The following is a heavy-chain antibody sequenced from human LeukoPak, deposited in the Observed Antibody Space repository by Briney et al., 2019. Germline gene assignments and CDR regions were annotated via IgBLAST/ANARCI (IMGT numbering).Heavy chain of an antibody. CDR1: GFTFSSYV. D-gene: IGHD3-10*01. Sequence: TGGSLRLSCAASGFTFSSYVMIWVRQAPGKGLEWVSSISGSGGSTYYADFVKGRFTIFRDVSKNTLYLEMNSLRAEDTAVYYCAKDRQNYYRSGYYFDYWGQGTLVTVSS. V-gene: IGHV3-23*01. CDR3: AKDRQNYYRSGYYFDY. J-gene: IGHJ4*02. CDR2: ISGSGGST.